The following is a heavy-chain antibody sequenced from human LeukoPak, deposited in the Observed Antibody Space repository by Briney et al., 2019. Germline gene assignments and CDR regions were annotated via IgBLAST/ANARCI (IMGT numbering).Heavy chain of an antibody. V-gene: IGHV1-46*01. CDR2: INPSGGST. J-gene: IGHJ6*03. Sequence: GATVKISCKASGYTFTSYYMHWVRQAPGQGLEWMGIINPSGGSTSYAQKFQGRVTMTRDTSTSTVYMELSSLRSEDTAVYYCARDSGGGYSSSSGRNYYYYYYMDVWGKGTTVTVSS. D-gene: IGHD6-6*01. CDR1: GYTFTSYY. CDR3: ARDSGGGYSSSSGRNYYYYYYMDV.